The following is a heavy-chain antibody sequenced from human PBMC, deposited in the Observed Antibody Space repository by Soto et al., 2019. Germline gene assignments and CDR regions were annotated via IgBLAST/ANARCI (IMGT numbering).Heavy chain of an antibody. CDR1: GFTVSSNY. CDR3: AHFEAWGTFDI. CDR2: IYSGGST. J-gene: IGHJ3*02. D-gene: IGHD7-27*01. V-gene: IGHV3-53*04. Sequence: GGSLRLSCAASGFTVSSNYMSWVRQAPGKGLEWVSVIYSGGSTYYADSVKGRFTISRHNSKITLYLQMNSLRAEDTAVYYCAHFEAWGTFDIWGQGTMVTVSS.